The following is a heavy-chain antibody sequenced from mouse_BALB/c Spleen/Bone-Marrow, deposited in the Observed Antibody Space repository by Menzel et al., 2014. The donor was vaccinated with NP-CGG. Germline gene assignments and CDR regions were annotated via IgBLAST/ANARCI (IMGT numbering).Heavy chain of an antibody. Sequence: EVQVVESGPELVKPGASVKVSCKASGYAFTSYNMYWVKQSHGKSLEWIGYIDPYNGGTSYNQKFKGKATLTVDKSSSTAYMHLNSLTSEASAVYYCARRYYYYGSGDAMDYWGQGTSVTVSS. V-gene: IGHV1S135*01. D-gene: IGHD1-1*01. CDR1: GYAFTSYN. CDR2: IDPYNGGT. J-gene: IGHJ4*01. CDR3: ARRYYYYGSGDAMDY.